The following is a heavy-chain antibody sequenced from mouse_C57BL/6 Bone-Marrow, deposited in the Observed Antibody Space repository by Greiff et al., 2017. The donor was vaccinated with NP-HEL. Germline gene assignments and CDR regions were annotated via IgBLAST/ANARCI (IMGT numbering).Heavy chain of an antibody. V-gene: IGHV1-81*01. CDR1: GYTFTSYG. CDR2: IYPRSGNT. J-gene: IGHJ2*01. D-gene: IGHD1-1*01. Sequence: QVQLQQSGAELARPGASVKLSCKASGYTFTSYGISWVKQRTGQGLEWIGEIYPRSGNTYYNEKFKGKATLTADKSSITAYMELRSLTSEDSAVYFCARFAAIYYYGSSYGYWGQGTTLTVSS. CDR3: ARFAAIYYYGSSYGY.